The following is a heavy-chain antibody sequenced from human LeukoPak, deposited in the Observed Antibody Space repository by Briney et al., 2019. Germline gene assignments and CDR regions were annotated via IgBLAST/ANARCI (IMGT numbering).Heavy chain of an antibody. J-gene: IGHJ3*02. CDR2: ISSSSSTI. CDR3: ARDPPQGLAILHVFNI. D-gene: IGHD3-16*01. Sequence: GGSLRLSCAASGFTFSSYTMNWVRQAPGKGLEWVSKISSSSSTIYYADSVKGRFTISRDNAKNSLYLQMNSLRAEDTAVYYCARDPPQGLAILHVFNIWGHGKMVTVSS. CDR1: GFTFSSYT. V-gene: IGHV3-48*01.